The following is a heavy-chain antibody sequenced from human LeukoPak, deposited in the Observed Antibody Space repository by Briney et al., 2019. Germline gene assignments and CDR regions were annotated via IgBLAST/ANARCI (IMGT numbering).Heavy chain of an antibody. V-gene: IGHV4-61*02. CDR3: ARDLAYYYGSGTYYFDY. D-gene: IGHD3-10*01. Sequence: SQTLSLTCTVSGDSISNYNYFWSWIRQPAGKGLEWIGRIYTTGTTNYNPSLKSRVTISIDTSENQFSLKLSSVTAADTAVYYCARDLAYYYGSGTYYFDYWGQGTLVTVSS. CDR2: IYTTGTT. J-gene: IGHJ4*02. CDR1: GDSISNYNYF.